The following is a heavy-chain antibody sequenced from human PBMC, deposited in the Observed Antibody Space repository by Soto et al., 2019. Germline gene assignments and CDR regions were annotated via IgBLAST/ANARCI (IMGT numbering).Heavy chain of an antibody. CDR1: GGSLSSGGYS. CDR2: IYHSGST. CDR3: ARVPDV. V-gene: IGHV4-30-2*01. J-gene: IGHJ6*02. Sequence: SETLSLTCAVSGGSLSSGGYSWTWIRQPPGKGLEWIGYIYHSGSTYYNPSLKSRVTISVDRSKNQFSLKLSSVTAADTAVYYCARVPDVWRQGTTVTVSS.